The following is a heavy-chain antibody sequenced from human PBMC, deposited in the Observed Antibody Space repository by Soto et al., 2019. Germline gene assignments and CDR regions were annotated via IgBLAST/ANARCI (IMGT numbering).Heavy chain of an antibody. CDR3: ARGIAVAGTGYYFDY. J-gene: IGHJ4*02. CDR1: GGTFSSYA. Sequence: GASVKVSCKASGGTFSSYAISWVRQAPGQGLEWMGGIIPIFGTANYAQKFQGRVTITADKSTSTAYMELSSLRSEDTAVYYCARGIAVAGTGYYFDYWGQGTLVTVSS. D-gene: IGHD6-19*01. V-gene: IGHV1-69*06. CDR2: IIPIFGTA.